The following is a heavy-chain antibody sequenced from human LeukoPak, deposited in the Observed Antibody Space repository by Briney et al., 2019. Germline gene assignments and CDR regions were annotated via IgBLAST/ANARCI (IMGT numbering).Heavy chain of an antibody. J-gene: IGHJ3*02. V-gene: IGHV3-23*01. CDR1: GFTFSSYA. Sequence: GGSLRLSCAASGFTFSSYAMSWVRQAPGKGLEWVSAISGSGGSTYYADSVKGRFTISRDDSKNTVYLQMNSLRAEDTAVYYCARWTNFHAFDIWGQGTLVTVSS. D-gene: IGHD1-1*01. CDR3: ARWTNFHAFDI. CDR2: ISGSGGST.